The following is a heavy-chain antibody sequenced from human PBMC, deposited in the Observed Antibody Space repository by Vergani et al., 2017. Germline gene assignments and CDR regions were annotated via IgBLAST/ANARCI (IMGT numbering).Heavy chain of an antibody. CDR1: GYTFSGNY. J-gene: IGHJ3*02. Sequence: QVQLVQSGAEVKKPGASVKLSCKAFGYTFSGNYLHWVRQAPGQGLEWMGWINPNSGGTKFAQKVQDRVTMTRDTSINTAYMELSSLRSEDTAMYYCATLSAAYDAFDIWGQGTMVTVSS. CDR3: ATLSAAYDAFDI. CDR2: INPNSGGT. V-gene: IGHV1-2*02. D-gene: IGHD1-26*01.